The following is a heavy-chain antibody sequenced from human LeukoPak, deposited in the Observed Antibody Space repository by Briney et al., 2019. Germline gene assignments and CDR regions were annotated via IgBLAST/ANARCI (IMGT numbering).Heavy chain of an antibody. Sequence: ASVRVSCKASGYTFTNYGISWVRQAPGQGLEWMGWINTYNGNTNYAQKFQGRVTMTTDTSTSTAYMELRSLRSDDTAVYYCARVVLDHYYDSSGYLGTLDYWGQGTLVTVSS. CDR1: GYTFTNYG. CDR2: INTYNGNT. J-gene: IGHJ4*02. D-gene: IGHD3-22*01. V-gene: IGHV1-18*01. CDR3: ARVVLDHYYDSSGYLGTLDY.